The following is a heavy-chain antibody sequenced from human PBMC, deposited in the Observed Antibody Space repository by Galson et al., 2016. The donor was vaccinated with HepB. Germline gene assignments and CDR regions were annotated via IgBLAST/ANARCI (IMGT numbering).Heavy chain of an antibody. J-gene: IGHJ4*02. V-gene: IGHV4-59*01. CDR2: IYYSGST. CDR1: GGSISSYY. D-gene: IGHD3-16*02. Sequence: SETLSLTCTVSGGSISSYYWSWIRQPPGKGLEWIEYIYYSGSTNYNPSLKSRVTISVDTSKNQFSLKLSSVTAADTAVYYCARGPPVWGSYRYDYWGQGTLVTVSS. CDR3: ARGPPVWGSYRYDY.